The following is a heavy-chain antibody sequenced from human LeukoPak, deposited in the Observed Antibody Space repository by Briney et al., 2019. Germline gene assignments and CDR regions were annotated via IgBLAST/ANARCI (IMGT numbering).Heavy chain of an antibody. J-gene: IGHJ4*02. V-gene: IGHV3-21*01. D-gene: IGHD3-3*01. Sequence: GGSLRLSCAVSGFTFSSYSMNWVRQAPGKGLEWVSYISSSSDYIYYADSVKGRFTISRDNAKNSLYLQMSSLRAEDTAVYYCARALYDFWSGYYPIFDYWGQGTLVTVSS. CDR1: GFTFSSYS. CDR2: ISSSSDYI. CDR3: ARALYDFWSGYYPIFDY.